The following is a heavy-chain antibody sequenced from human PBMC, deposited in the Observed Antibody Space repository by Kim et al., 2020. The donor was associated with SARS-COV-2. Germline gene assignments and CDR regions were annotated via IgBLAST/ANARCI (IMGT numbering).Heavy chain of an antibody. CDR2: INHSGST. CDR3: ARELGVWGGSFTAGSYYY. Sequence: SETLSLTCAVYGGSFSGYYWSWIRQPPGQGLGWIGEINHSGSTNYNPSLKSRVTISVDTSKNQFSLTLSSVTAADTAVYYCARELGVWGGSFTAGSYYY. CDR1: GGSFSGYY. D-gene: IGHD3-3*01. V-gene: IGHV4-34*01. J-gene: IGHJ6*01.